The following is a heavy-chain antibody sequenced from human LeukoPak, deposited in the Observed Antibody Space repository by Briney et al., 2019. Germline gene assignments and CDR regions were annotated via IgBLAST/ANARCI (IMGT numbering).Heavy chain of an antibody. J-gene: IGHJ4*02. CDR3: AKGVVPAAIGASDY. Sequence: GGSLRLSCAASGFTSSDYYMSWIRQAPGKGLECVSYISSSGNTTYHADSVKGRFTISRDNAKNTLYLQMNSLRAEDTAVYYCAKGVVPAAIGASDYWGQGTLVTVSS. V-gene: IGHV3-11*01. CDR2: ISSSGNTT. D-gene: IGHD2-2*02. CDR1: GFTSSDYY.